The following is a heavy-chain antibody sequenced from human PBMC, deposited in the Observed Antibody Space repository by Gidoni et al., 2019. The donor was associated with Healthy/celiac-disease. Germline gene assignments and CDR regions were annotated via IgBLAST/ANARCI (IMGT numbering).Heavy chain of an antibody. Sequence: EVQLVESGGGLIQPGGSLSLSCAASGFNVSDNYMSWVRQAPGKGLEWVSLIYSGGSTYYADSVKGRFTISRDNSKNTLYLQMNSLRAEDTAVYYCAAGIAVAYFDLWGRGTRVTVSS. J-gene: IGHJ2*01. CDR1: GFNVSDNY. D-gene: IGHD6-19*01. V-gene: IGHV3-53*01. CDR2: IYSGGST. CDR3: AAGIAVAYFDL.